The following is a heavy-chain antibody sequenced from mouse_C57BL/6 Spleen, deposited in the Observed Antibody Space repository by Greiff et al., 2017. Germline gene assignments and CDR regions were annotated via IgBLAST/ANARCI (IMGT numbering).Heavy chain of an antibody. CDR3: ARGGLYSNYDY. J-gene: IGHJ2*01. CDR2: IYPGSGST. CDR1: GYTFTGYW. V-gene: IGHV1-55*01. D-gene: IGHD2-5*01. Sequence: VQLQQPGAELVKPGASVKMSCKASGYTFTGYWITWVKQRPGQGLEWIGDIYPGSGSTNYNEKFKSKATLTVDNSSSTAYMQLSSLTSEDSAVYCCARGGLYSNYDYWGQGTTLTVSS.